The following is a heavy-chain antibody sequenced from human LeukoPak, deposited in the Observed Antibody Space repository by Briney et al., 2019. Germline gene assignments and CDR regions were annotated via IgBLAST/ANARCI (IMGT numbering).Heavy chain of an antibody. V-gene: IGHV3-7*01. CDR3: ARDRLTTAHLFDY. CDR2: IKQDGSEK. Sequence: GGSLRLSCAASGFTFSSYWMSWVRQAPGKGLEWVANIKQDGSEKYYVDSVKGRFTISRDNAKNSLYLQMNSLRAEDTAVYYCARDRLTTAHLFDYWGQGTLVTVSS. CDR1: GFTFSSYW. J-gene: IGHJ4*02. D-gene: IGHD1/OR15-1a*01.